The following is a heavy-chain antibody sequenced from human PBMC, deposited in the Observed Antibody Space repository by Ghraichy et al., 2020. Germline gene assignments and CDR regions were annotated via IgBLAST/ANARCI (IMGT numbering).Heavy chain of an antibody. CDR1: GGSFSGYY. J-gene: IGHJ4*02. CDR3: ARGFYYHLRYFDY. D-gene: IGHD3-10*01. V-gene: IGHV4-34*01. CDR2: INHSGST. Sequence: SETLSLTCAVYGGSFSGYYWSWIRQPPGKGLEWIGEINHSGSTNYNPSLKSRVTISVDTSKNQFSLKLSSVTAADTAVYYCARGFYYHLRYFDYWGQGTLVTVSS.